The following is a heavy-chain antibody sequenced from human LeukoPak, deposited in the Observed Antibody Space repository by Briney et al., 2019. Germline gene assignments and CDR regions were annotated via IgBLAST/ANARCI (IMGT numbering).Heavy chain of an antibody. CDR2: FYYSGST. Sequence: SETLSLTCTVSGRLISSSSYYWGWIRQPPEKGLEWIXXFYYSGSTYYHPSLKSRVTISVDTSKNQFSLNLSSVTAADTAVYYCARTAGVAVAGSRQYFDYWGQGTLVTVSS. J-gene: IGHJ4*02. CDR1: GRLISSSSYY. CDR3: ARTAGVAVAGSRQYFDY. D-gene: IGHD6-19*01. V-gene: IGHV4-39*01.